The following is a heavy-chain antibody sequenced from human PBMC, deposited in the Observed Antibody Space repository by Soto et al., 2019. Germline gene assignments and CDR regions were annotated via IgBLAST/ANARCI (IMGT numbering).Heavy chain of an antibody. J-gene: IGHJ3*02. CDR3: ARGDYYDSSGPFSDAFDI. CDR2: IKPDGSQK. CDR1: GFTFSSYW. D-gene: IGHD3-22*01. V-gene: IGHV3-7*04. Sequence: GGSLRLSCAASGFTFSSYWMGWVRQAPGKGLEWVANIKPDGSQKWYVDSVKGRFTISRDNAKKSLYLQMNSLRAEDTAVYYCARGDYYDSSGPFSDAFDIWGQGTMVT.